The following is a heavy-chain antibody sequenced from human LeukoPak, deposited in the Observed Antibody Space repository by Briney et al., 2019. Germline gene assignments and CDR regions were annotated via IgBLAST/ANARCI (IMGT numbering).Heavy chain of an antibody. D-gene: IGHD5-12*01. J-gene: IGHJ4*02. V-gene: IGHV4-4*07. CDR2: IYTSGST. CDR1: GGSISSYY. Sequence: SETLSLTCTVSGGSISSYYWSWIRQPAEKGLEWIGRIYTSGSTNYNPSLKSRVTMSVDTSKNQFPLKVRSVTAADTAVYYCARGDSGYGYFDYWGQGTLVTVSS. CDR3: ARGDSGYGYFDY.